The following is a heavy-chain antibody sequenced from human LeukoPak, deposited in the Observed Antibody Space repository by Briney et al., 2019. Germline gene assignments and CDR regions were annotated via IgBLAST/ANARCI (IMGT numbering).Heavy chain of an antibody. D-gene: IGHD1-26*01. CDR2: ISSSSSTI. CDR1: GFTFSSYS. J-gene: IGHJ6*03. V-gene: IGHV3-48*01. Sequence: PGGSLRLSCAASGFTFSSYSMNWVRQAPGKGLEWVSYISSSSSTIYYADSVKGRFTISRDNAKNSLYLQMNSLRAEDTAVYYCARGAVGAYYYYYYMDVWGKGTTVTVSS. CDR3: ARGAVGAYYYYYYMDV.